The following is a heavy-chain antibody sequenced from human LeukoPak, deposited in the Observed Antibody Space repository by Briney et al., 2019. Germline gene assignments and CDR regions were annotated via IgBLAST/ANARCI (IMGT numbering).Heavy chain of an antibody. CDR3: ARAAYSGSPSPHWYFDL. D-gene: IGHD6-13*01. Sequence: ASVKVSCKASGYTFTGYYMHWVRQAPGQGLEWMGWINPNSGGTNYAQKFRGRVTMTRDTSISTVHMELSRLRYDDTALYYCARAAYSGSPSPHWYFDLWGRGTLVTVSS. CDR2: INPNSGGT. V-gene: IGHV1-2*02. J-gene: IGHJ2*01. CDR1: GYTFTGYY.